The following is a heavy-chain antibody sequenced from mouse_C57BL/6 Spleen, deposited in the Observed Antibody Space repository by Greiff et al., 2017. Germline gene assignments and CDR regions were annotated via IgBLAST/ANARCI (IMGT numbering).Heavy chain of an antibody. CDR3: AREGEENYFDY. CDR2: ISDGGSYT. Sequence: EVQRVESGGGLVKPGGSLKLSCAASGFTFSSYAMSWVRQTPEKRLEWVATISDGGSYTYYPDNVKGRFTISRDNAKNNLYLQMSHLKSEDTAMYYCAREGEENYFDYWGQGTTLTVSS. V-gene: IGHV5-4*01. J-gene: IGHJ2*01. CDR1: GFTFSSYA.